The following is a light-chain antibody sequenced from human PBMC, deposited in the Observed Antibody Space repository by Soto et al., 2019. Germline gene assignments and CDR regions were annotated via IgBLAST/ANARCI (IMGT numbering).Light chain of an antibody. CDR3: QQYYSSPTWT. V-gene: IGKV4-1*01. Sequence: DLVLTPSPDSLAVSLGERATINCKSSQSIFYSSNNKNYLAWYQQKPGQPPKLLIYWASTREFGVPDRFSGSGSGTDFTLTISSLQAEDVAVYYCQQYYSSPTWTFGQGTKVDIK. CDR2: WAS. CDR1: QSIFYSSNNKNY. J-gene: IGKJ1*01.